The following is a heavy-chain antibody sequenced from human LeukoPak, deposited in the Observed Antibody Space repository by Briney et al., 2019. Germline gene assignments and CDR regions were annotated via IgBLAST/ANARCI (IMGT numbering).Heavy chain of an antibody. J-gene: IGHJ4*02. CDR1: GYTFTNHV. CDR2: ISGFNGDT. CDR3: LRERLLRDTAFDY. D-gene: IGHD5-18*01. Sequence: SVNVSCKESGYTFTNHVPSWVRQAPGQGLEWMGWISGFNGDTNYAQNFQGRVTMTTDTYTNTAYMELRSLTSDDTAISFCLRERLLRDTAFDYWGQGTLVSVSA. V-gene: IGHV1-18*01.